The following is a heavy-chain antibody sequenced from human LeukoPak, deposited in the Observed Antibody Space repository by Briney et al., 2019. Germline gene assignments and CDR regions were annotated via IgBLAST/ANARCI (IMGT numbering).Heavy chain of an antibody. CDR2: ISSSSSYI. D-gene: IGHD3-10*01. J-gene: IGHJ4*02. CDR3: ATPNGSGSSYYFDY. CDR1: GFTFSSYS. V-gene: IGHV3-21*01. Sequence: PGGSLRLSCAASGFTFSSYSMNWVRQAPGKGLEWVSSISSSSSYIYYADSVKGRFTISRDNAKNSLYLQMNSLRAEDTAVYYCATPNGSGSSYYFDYWGQGTLVTVSS.